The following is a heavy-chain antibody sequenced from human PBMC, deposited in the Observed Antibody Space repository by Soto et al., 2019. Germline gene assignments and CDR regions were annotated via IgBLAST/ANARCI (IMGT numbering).Heavy chain of an antibody. CDR2: ISHTGGT. D-gene: IGHD3-10*01. CDR1: GGSISGGGFS. Sequence: LSLTCAVSGGSISGGGFSWSWIRQPPGKGLEWIGYISHTGGTQYNPSLKSRVSMSVDKSKNQFSLHLTSVTAADTAVYYCARLQFGEGFDYWGQGALVTVSS. J-gene: IGHJ4*02. CDR3: ARLQFGEGFDY. V-gene: IGHV4-30-2*01.